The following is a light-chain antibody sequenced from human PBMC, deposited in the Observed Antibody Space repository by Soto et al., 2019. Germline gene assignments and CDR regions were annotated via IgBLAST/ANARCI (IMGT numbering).Light chain of an antibody. CDR1: ISDVGGNKF. Sequence: QSALTQPASVSGSPGQSITISCTGTISDVGGNKFVSWYQQYPGKAPKLMLFDVSNRPSGVSNRFSGSKSGNTASLTISGLQAEDEADYYCSSFAGSNDVFGTGTKLTVL. V-gene: IGLV2-14*03. CDR3: SSFAGSNDV. CDR2: DVS. J-gene: IGLJ1*01.